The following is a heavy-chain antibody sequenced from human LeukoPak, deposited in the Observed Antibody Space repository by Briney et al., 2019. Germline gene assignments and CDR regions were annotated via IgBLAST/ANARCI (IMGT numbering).Heavy chain of an antibody. CDR1: GGSISSTTYY. D-gene: IGHD3-22*01. CDR3: ARHDSSGPYNAFDI. Sequence: SETLSLTCTVSGGSISSTTYYWGWIRQPPGKGLEWIGGIYHSGNIYYNPSLKSRVTISVDTSKNQFSLKLSSVTAADTAVYYCARHDSSGPYNAFDIWGQGTMVTVSS. CDR2: IYHSGNI. V-gene: IGHV4-39*01. J-gene: IGHJ3*02.